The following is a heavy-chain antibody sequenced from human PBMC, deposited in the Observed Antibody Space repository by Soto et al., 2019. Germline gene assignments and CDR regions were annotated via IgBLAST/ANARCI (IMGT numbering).Heavy chain of an antibody. CDR2: ISSSGSTI. D-gene: IGHD2-21*01. CDR1: GFTFSSYS. J-gene: IGHJ3*02. CDR3: SRRGAVGDPDAYDI. Sequence: VGSLRLSGAASGFTFSSYSMNWVRQAPGKGLEWVSCISSSGSTIYYADSVKGRFTISRDKAKNSLYLQMNSLRDEDTAVYYRSRRGAVGDPDAYDIWGQGTMVTVSS. V-gene: IGHV3-48*02.